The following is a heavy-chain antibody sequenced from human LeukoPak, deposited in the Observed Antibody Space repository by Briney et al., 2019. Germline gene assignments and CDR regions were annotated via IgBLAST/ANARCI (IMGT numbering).Heavy chain of an antibody. D-gene: IGHD3-9*01. Sequence: PGGSLRLSCAASGFTFSSYWMSWVRQAPGKGLEWVANIKQDGSEKYYVDSVKGRFTISRDNAKNSLYLQMNSLRAEDTAVYYCARGFEDYDILTGYQSYYFDYWGQGTLVTVSS. CDR3: ARGFEDYDILTGYQSYYFDY. V-gene: IGHV3-7*01. J-gene: IGHJ4*02. CDR1: GFTFSSYW. CDR2: IKQDGSEK.